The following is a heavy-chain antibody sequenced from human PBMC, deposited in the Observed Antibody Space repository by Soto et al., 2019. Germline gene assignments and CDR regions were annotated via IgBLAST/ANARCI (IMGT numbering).Heavy chain of an antibody. CDR2: ISAHNGDT. CDR1: AYTFNYYG. J-gene: IGHJ4*02. CDR3: ARDWSRYFDSSGLMWFY. V-gene: IGHV1-18*04. D-gene: IGHD3-22*01. Sequence: ASVKVSCKASAYTFNYYGISWVRQAPGQGLEWVGWISAHNGDTKYAQNLQGRLTLTTDTSTSTAYMELTSLTSDDTAVYYCARDWSRYFDSSGLMWFYWGQGTLVTVSS.